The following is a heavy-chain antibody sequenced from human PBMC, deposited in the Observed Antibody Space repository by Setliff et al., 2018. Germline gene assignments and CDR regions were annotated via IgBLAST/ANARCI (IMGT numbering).Heavy chain of an antibody. D-gene: IGHD3-10*01. CDR3: ARSHYYASGNSHYYYMDV. J-gene: IGHJ6*03. CDR2: IHYSGNT. CDR1: GGSISSYY. Sequence: SETLSLTCSVSGGSISSYYWSWIRQPPGKGLEWIGYIHYSGNTNYNPSLKSRVTMSADTSKKQLYLSLTSVSVADTAMYYCARSHYYASGNSHYYYMDVWGKGTAVTVSS. V-gene: IGHV4-59*08.